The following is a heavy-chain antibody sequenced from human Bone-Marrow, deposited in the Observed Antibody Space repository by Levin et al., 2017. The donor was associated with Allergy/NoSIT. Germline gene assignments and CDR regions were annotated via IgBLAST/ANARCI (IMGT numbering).Heavy chain of an antibody. CDR1: GFILSSYA. D-gene: IGHD6-25*01. CDR2: ISYNGDKK. J-gene: IGHJ4*02. V-gene: IGHV3-30*01. CDR3: VRDERGISGYIQWFDY. Sequence: PGGSLRLSCATSGFILSSYAIHWVRQTPDKGLEWVTVISYNGDKKYYADSVKGRFTISRDNSKNTVHLQMNSLRVEDTAIYYCVRDERGISGYIQWFDYWGQGILVTVSS.